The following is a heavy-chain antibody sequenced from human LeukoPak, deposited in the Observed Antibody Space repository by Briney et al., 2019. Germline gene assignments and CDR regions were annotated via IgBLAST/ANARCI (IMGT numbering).Heavy chain of an antibody. CDR3: ARDLRSPGAFDI. J-gene: IGHJ3*02. CDR2: ISSSSSYI. D-gene: IGHD1-26*01. Sequence: GGSLRLSCAASGFTFSSYSMNWVRQAPGKGLEWVSSISSSSSYIYYADSVKGRFTISRDNAKNSLYLQMNSPRAEDTAVYYCARDLRSPGAFDIWGQGTMVTVSS. CDR1: GFTFSSYS. V-gene: IGHV3-21*01.